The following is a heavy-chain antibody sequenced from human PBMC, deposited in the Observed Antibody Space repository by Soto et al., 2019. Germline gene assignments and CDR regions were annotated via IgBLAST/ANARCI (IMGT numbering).Heavy chain of an antibody. CDR2: ICSSSSYI. Sequence: EVQLVESGGGLVKPGGSLRLSCAASGFTFSSYSMNWVRQSPGKGLEWVSSICSSSSYIYYADSVKGRFTIFRDSAKSSLYLLMNSRRAEDTAVYYCAREAAGSSTLIDYYYYYMDVWGKRTTVTVSS. CDR3: AREAAGSSTLIDYYYYYMDV. V-gene: IGHV3-21*01. CDR1: GFTFSSYS. J-gene: IGHJ6*03. D-gene: IGHD6-13*01.